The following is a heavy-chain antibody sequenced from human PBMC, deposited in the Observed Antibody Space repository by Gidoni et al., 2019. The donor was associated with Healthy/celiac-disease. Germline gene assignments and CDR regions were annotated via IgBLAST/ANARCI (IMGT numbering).Heavy chain of an antibody. CDR1: GFTFSSYA. V-gene: IGHV3-23*01. Sequence: EVQLLESGGGLVQPGGSLRLSCAASGFTFSSYAMSWVRQAPGKGLEWVSAISGSGGSTYYADSVKGRFTISRDNSKNTLYLQMNSLRAEDTAVYYCAKDSSLNYYDSSGYYYSRIPATRGVDYWGQGTLVTVSS. J-gene: IGHJ4*02. D-gene: IGHD3-22*01. CDR3: AKDSSLNYYDSSGYYYSRIPATRGVDY. CDR2: ISGSGGST.